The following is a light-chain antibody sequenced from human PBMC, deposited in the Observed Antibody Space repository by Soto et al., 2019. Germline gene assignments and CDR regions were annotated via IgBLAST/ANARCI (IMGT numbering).Light chain of an antibody. CDR3: SSYTTSNTRQIV. CDR2: DVS. V-gene: IGLV2-14*03. J-gene: IGLJ1*01. CDR1: SSDVGGYNY. Sequence: VLTQPASVSGSPGQSITISCTGTSSDVGGYNYVSWYQHHPGKAPKLIIYDVSNRPSGVSIRFSGSKSDNTASLTISGLQPEDEADYHCSSYTTSNTRQIVFGTGTKVTV.